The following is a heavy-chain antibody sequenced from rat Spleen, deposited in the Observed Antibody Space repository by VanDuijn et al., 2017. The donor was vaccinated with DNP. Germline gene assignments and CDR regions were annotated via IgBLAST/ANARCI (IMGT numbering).Heavy chain of an antibody. J-gene: IGHJ4*01. Sequence: EVQLQESGPGLLKPSQSLSLTCSVTGYSITSSSRWNWIRKFPGNKLEWMGSINSAGTTNYNPSLKSRISITRDTSKNQLFLQVSSVTTEDTATYYCARWPGYNPPYAMDAWGQGTSVTVSS. CDR2: INSAGTT. CDR3: ARWPGYNPPYAMDA. V-gene: IGHV3-3*01. CDR1: GYSITSSSR. D-gene: IGHD1-4*01.